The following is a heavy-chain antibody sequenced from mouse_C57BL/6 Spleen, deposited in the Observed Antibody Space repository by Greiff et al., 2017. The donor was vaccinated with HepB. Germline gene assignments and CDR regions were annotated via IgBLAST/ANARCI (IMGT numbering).Heavy chain of an antibody. CDR3: ARDYGSSLRLYYFDY. D-gene: IGHD1-1*01. J-gene: IGHJ2*01. CDR1: GYTFTSYW. V-gene: IGHV1-64*01. Sequence: QVQLQQPGAELVKPGASVKLSCKASGYTFTSYWMHWVKQRPGQGLEWIGMIHPNSGSTNYNEKFKSKATLTVDKSSSTAYMQLSSLTSEDSAVYYCARDYGSSLRLYYFDYWGQGTTLTVSS. CDR2: IHPNSGST.